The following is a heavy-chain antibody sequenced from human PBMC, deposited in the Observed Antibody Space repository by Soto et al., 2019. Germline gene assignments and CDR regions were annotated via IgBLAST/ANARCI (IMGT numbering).Heavy chain of an antibody. J-gene: IGHJ5*02. Sequence: QITLKESGPTLVKPTQTLTLTCTFSGFSLTTSGVGVGWIRQPPGKALEWLALIYWDDDKRYSPSLKSRLTTTDPPCKLPVALAPTHIHPAPTATYFCAHRTTPVTWSIAPWAPGTLLTASS. CDR1: GFSLTTSGVG. D-gene: IGHD4-17*01. CDR2: IYWDDDK. V-gene: IGHV2-5*02. CDR3: AHRTTPVTWSIAP.